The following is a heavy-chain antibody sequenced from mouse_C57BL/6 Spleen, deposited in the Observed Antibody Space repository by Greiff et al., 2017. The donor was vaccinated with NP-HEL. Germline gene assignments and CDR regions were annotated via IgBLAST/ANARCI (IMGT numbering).Heavy chain of an antibody. CDR3: ARHRGYYGSSYVDWYFDV. Sequence: QVQLQQSGPGLVAPSQSLSITCTVSGFSLTSYGVHWVRQPPGKGLEWLVVIWSDGSTTYNSALKSRLSISKDNSKSQVFLKMNSLQTDDTAMYYCARHRGYYGSSYVDWYFDVWGTGTTVTVSS. D-gene: IGHD1-1*01. V-gene: IGHV2-6-1*01. J-gene: IGHJ1*03. CDR1: GFSLTSYG. CDR2: IWSDGST.